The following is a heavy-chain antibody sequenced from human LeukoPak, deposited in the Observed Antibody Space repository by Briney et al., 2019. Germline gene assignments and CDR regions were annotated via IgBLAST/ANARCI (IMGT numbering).Heavy chain of an antibody. J-gene: IGHJ4*02. CDR2: ISPTGSTT. Sequence: PGGSLRLSCTASGFSFSGHWMHWARQLPGKGLVWVSRISPTGSTTSYADSVKGRFTISRDNSKNTLYLQMNSLSAEDSAVYYCAKGGYCGATNCYIAYWGQGTLVTVSS. D-gene: IGHD2-2*02. CDR1: GFSFSGHW. CDR3: AKGGYCGATNCYIAY. V-gene: IGHV3-74*01.